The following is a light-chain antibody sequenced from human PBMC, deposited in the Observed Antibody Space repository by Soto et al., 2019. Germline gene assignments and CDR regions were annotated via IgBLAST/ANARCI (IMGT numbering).Light chain of an antibody. J-gene: IGKJ1*01. CDR3: QQYNSYL. Sequence: DIQMTQSPSTLSASVGDRFTITCRASQSISSWLAWYQQKPGKAPKLLIYDASSLESGVPSRFSGSGSGTEFTLTISSLQPDDFATYYCQQYNSYLFGQGTKGDIK. CDR1: QSISSW. V-gene: IGKV1-5*01. CDR2: DAS.